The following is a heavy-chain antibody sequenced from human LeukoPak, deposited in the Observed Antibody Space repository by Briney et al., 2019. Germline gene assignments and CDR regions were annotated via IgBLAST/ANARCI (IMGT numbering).Heavy chain of an antibody. CDR3: SREYYDNSGYRFDY. Sequence: AGGSLRLSCAASGFTFSNYWMYWVRQPPGTGLVWVSRINSDATSTSYADSVKGRFTISRDSAKNTLYLQINSLRAEDTAVYYCSREYYDNSGYRFDYWGQGTLVTASS. J-gene: IGHJ4*02. D-gene: IGHD3-22*01. V-gene: IGHV3-74*01. CDR2: INSDATST. CDR1: GFTFSNYW.